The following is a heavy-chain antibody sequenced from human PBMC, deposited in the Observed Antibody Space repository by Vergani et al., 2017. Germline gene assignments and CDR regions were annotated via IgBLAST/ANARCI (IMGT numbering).Heavy chain of an antibody. Sequence: EVQLLESGGDLVQPGGSLRLSCAASGFTFNHYAMNWVRQAPGKGLEWVSGISGSGGSTDYAGSVKGRFTISRDSSKNTLYLQMKSLSAGDTAVYYCAKANPRNSGYDYLYYYHAMDVWGQGTTVTVSS. J-gene: IGHJ6*02. V-gene: IGHV3-23*01. CDR3: AKANPRNSGYDYLYYYHAMDV. CDR2: ISGSGGST. D-gene: IGHD5-12*01. CDR1: GFTFNHYA.